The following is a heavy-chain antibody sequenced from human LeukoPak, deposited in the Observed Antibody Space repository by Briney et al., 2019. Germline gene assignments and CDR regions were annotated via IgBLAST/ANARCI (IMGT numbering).Heavy chain of an antibody. CDR2: ISGSGGST. V-gene: IGHV3-23*01. D-gene: IGHD2-15*01. Sequence: GGSLRLSCAASGFTFSTYGMTWVRQAPGKGLEWVSSISGSGGSTYYADSVKGRVTVSRDNSKSTLFLQMNSLRAEDTAVYYCAKDTPSRNIVVVVAATDWGQGTLVTVSS. J-gene: IGHJ4*02. CDR3: AKDTPSRNIVVVVAATD. CDR1: GFTFSTYG.